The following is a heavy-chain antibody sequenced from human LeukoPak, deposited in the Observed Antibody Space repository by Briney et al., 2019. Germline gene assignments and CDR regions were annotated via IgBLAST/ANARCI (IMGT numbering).Heavy chain of an antibody. D-gene: IGHD4-17*01. CDR1: GFTFSSYW. CDR2: IKQDGSEK. J-gene: IGHJ4*02. Sequence: QPGGSLRLSCAASGFTFSSYWMSWVRQAPGKGLEWVANIKQDGSEKNYLDSVKGRFTISRDNAKNSLYLQMNSLRAEDTAVYYCARDYYGDYNFDYWGQGTLVTVSS. CDR3: ARDYYGDYNFDY. V-gene: IGHV3-7*01.